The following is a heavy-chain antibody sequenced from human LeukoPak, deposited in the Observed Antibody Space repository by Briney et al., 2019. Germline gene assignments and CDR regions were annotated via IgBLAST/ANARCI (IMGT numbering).Heavy chain of an antibody. CDR2: ITWNSDTI. CDR3: AKDAVRIAVSGYFDY. V-gene: IGHV3-9*01. Sequence: PGRSLRLSCAASGFTFDDYVMHWVRQAPGKGLEWVSGITWNSDTIAYADSVKGRFTISRDNAKNSLYLQIHSLRTEDRAFYYCAKDAVRIAVSGYFDYWGPGTLVTVSP. J-gene: IGHJ4*02. CDR1: GFTFDDYV. D-gene: IGHD6-19*01.